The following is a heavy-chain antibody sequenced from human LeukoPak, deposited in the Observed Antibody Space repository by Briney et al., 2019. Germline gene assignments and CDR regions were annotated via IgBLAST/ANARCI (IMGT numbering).Heavy chain of an antibody. CDR3: AKDTSIGRYCTNGVCSPFDY. V-gene: IGHV3-23*01. D-gene: IGHD2-8*01. J-gene: IGHJ4*02. CDR1: GFTFSSYA. CDR2: ISDTGATT. Sequence: GSLRLSCAGSGFTFSSYAMSWVRQAPGKGLEWVSAISDTGATTYDADSVKGRVTISRDNSRSTLYLQMNSLRAEDTALYYCAKDTSIGRYCTNGVCSPFDYWGQGTLVTVSS.